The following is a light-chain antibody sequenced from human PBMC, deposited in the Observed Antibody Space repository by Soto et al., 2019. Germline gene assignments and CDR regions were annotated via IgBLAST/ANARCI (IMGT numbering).Light chain of an antibody. CDR2: DAS. CDR1: QSVSSY. J-gene: IGKJ4*01. V-gene: IGKV3-11*01. Sequence: EIVLTQSPATLSLSPGERATLSCRASQSVSSYLAWYQQKPGQAPRLLIYDASNRATGIPARFSGSGSGTDFTLTSSSLEHDEFAVYYCQQRSNWLTFGGGTKVEIK. CDR3: QQRSNWLT.